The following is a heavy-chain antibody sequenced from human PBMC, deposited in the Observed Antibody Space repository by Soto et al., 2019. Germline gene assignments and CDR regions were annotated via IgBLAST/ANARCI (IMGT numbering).Heavy chain of an antibody. CDR1: GDSVSSVGFH. CDR2: IYNGGST. D-gene: IGHD3-3*01. J-gene: IGHJ4*02. V-gene: IGHV4-30-4*01. Sequence: SETLSLTCTVSGDSVSSVGFHWAWLRRPPGKGLEWTGYIYNGGSTYYRPSLESRMYMSLDATRNHYSLRLTSVTAADTAVYFCARAPVGLDTISYFDYWGQGKLVTVSS. CDR3: ARAPVGLDTISYFDY.